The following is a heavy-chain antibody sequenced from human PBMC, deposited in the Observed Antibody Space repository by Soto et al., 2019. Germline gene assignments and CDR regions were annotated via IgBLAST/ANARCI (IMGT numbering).Heavy chain of an antibody. J-gene: IGHJ4*02. V-gene: IGHV1-18*03. CDR2: ISGYNGNT. CDR3: ARGAHGRGYGVY. D-gene: IGHD3-3*01. Sequence: QVQLVQSGSEVKKPGASVKVSCKTSGYTFTTYGINWVRQAPGQGLEWMGWISGYNGNTNYAQKLQGRVTITTDTSRSTVYMELGSLRAEDMAGYYRARGAHGRGYGVYWGQGTLVIFSS. CDR1: GYTFTTYG.